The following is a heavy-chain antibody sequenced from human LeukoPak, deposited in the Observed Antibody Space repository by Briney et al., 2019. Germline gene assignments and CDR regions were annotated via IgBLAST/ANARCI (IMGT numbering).Heavy chain of an antibody. V-gene: IGHV3-74*01. CDR3: VRDGDDYNFDY. CDR2: VNGEGGYR. Sequence: GGSLRLSCAASGFSISSYWMHWVRQAPGKGLVWVSRVNGEGGYRNYADSVKGRFTISRDNARNTLYLQMHSLRAEDTAVYYCVRDGDDYNFDYWGQGSLVTVSS. CDR1: GFSISSYW. J-gene: IGHJ4*02. D-gene: IGHD5-24*01.